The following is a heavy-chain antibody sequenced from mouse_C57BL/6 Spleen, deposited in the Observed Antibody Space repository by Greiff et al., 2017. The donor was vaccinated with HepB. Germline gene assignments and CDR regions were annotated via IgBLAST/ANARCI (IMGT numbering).Heavy chain of an antibody. CDR1: GYTFTSYW. D-gene: IGHD6-5*01. Sequence: QVQLQQPGAELVMPGASVKLSCKASGYTFTSYWMHWVKQRPGQGLEWIGEIDPSDSYTNYNQKFKGKSTLTVDKSSSTAYMQLSSLTSEDAAVYFCSNAPDEGCAMDYWGQGTSVTVSS. CDR3: SNAPDEGCAMDY. CDR2: IDPSDSYT. J-gene: IGHJ4*01. V-gene: IGHV1-69*01.